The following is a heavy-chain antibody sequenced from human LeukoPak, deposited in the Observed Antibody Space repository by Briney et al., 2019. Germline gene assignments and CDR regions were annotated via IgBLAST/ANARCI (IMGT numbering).Heavy chain of an antibody. CDR3: ARQRGIIGTLDWFDP. Sequence: SETLSLTCRASDGTISSYYWAWIRQPPGKGLEWIGYVYYSGSTKYNPSLESRVTISIDASKGQLYLNLSTVTAADTAVYYCARQRGIIGTLDWFDPWGQGTLVTVSS. CDR1: DGTISSYY. D-gene: IGHD1-7*01. V-gene: IGHV4-59*08. J-gene: IGHJ5*02. CDR2: VYYSGST.